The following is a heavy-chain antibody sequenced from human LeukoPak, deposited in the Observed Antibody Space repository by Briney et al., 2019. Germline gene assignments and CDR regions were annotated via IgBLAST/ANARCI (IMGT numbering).Heavy chain of an antibody. CDR2: ISSSSSYI. CDR3: ARHYSGSYSPFDY. Sequence: GGSLGLSCAASGFTFSSYSMNWVRQAPGKGLEWVSSISSSSSYIYYADSVKGRFTISRDNAKNSLYLQMNSLRAEDTAVYYCARHYSGSYSPFDYWGQGTLVAVSS. D-gene: IGHD1-26*01. J-gene: IGHJ4*02. CDR1: GFTFSSYS. V-gene: IGHV3-21*01.